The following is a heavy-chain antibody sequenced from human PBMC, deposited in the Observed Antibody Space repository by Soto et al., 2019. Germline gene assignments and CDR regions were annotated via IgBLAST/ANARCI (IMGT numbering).Heavy chain of an antibody. J-gene: IGHJ2*01. Sequence: GGSLRLSCAASGFTFSSYAMSWVRQAPGKGLEWVSAISGSGGSTYYADSVKGRFTISRDNSKNTLYLQMNSLRAEDTAVYYCAKGPYGDYSYWYFDLWGRGTLVTVSS. CDR1: GFTFSSYA. CDR2: ISGSGGST. CDR3: AKGPYGDYSYWYFDL. V-gene: IGHV3-23*01. D-gene: IGHD4-17*01.